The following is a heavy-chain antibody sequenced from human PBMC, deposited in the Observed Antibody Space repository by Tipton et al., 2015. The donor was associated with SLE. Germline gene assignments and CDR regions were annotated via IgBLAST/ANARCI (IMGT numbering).Heavy chain of an antibody. J-gene: IGHJ3*01. CDR3: VRHPWLLLFAFDV. D-gene: IGHD3-9*01. Sequence: TLSLTCSVSGGSINNNNYNWGWIRQSPGKGLEWVGSIYATGMTQYNPSLKSRVTLSVDTSKNQFSLKLSSVTAADTAVFYCVRHPWLLLFAFDVWGQGTTVTVSS. CDR1: GGSINNNNYN. V-gene: IGHV4-39*01. CDR2: IYATGMT.